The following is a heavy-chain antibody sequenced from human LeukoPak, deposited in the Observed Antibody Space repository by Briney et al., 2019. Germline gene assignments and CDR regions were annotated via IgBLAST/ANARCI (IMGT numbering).Heavy chain of an antibody. Sequence: GGSLRLSCAASGFTFSSYWMHWVRQAPGKGLVWVSRINTDGSSTSYADSVKGRFTISRDNAKNTLYLQMNSLRAEDTAVYYCARGGIVGAGDYWGQGTLVTVSS. J-gene: IGHJ4*02. CDR2: INTDGSST. D-gene: IGHD1-26*01. V-gene: IGHV3-74*01. CDR3: ARGGIVGAGDY. CDR1: GFTFSSYW.